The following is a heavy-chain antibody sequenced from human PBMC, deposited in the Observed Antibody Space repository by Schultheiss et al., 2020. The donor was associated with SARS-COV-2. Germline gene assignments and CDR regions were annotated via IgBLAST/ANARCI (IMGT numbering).Heavy chain of an antibody. CDR3: AKGSLRGVPAASIDY. V-gene: IGHV3-23*01. Sequence: GGSLRLSCAASGFSFSSHAMHWVRQAPGQGLEWVSAISGSGGSTYYADSVKGRFTISRDNSKNTLYLQMNSLRAEDTAVYYCAKGSLRGVPAASIDYWGQGTLVTVSS. CDR2: ISGSGGST. CDR1: GFSFSSHA. J-gene: IGHJ4*02. D-gene: IGHD2-2*01.